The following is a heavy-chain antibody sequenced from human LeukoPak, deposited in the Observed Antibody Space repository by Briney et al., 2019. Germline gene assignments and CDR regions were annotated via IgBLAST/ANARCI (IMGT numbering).Heavy chain of an antibody. J-gene: IGHJ4*02. D-gene: IGHD4-17*01. CDR2: ISWNSGSI. CDR3: AKRPSDYGDYVSYFDY. CDR1: GFTFDDYA. Sequence: PGGSLRLSCAASGFTFDDYAMHRVRQAPGKGLEWVSGISWNSGSIGYADSVKGRFTISRDNAKNSLYLQMNSLRAEDTAVYYCAKRPSDYGDYVSYFDYWGQGTLVTVSS. V-gene: IGHV3-9*01.